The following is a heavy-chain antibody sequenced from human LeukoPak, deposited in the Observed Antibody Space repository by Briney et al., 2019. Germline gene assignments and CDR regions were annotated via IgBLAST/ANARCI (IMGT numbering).Heavy chain of an antibody. CDR2: ISYDGSNK. Sequence: PGGSLRLSCAASGFTFSSYAIHWVRQAPGKGLEWVAVISYDGSNKYYADSVKGRFTISRDNSKNTLYLQMNSLRAEDTAVYYCAKHVDYWGQGTLVTVSS. J-gene: IGHJ4*02. CDR1: GFTFSSYA. CDR3: AKHVDY. V-gene: IGHV3-30*18.